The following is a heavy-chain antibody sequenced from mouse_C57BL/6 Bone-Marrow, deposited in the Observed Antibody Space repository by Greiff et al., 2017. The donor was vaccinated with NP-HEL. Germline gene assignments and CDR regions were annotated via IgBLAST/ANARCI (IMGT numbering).Heavy chain of an antibody. CDR1: GFSFNTYA. V-gene: IGHV10-1*01. CDR2: IRSKSNNYAT. J-gene: IGHJ2*01. CDR3: VRHGGDY. Sequence: EAGGGLVQPKGSLKLSCAASGFSFNTYAMNWVRQAPGKGLEWAARIRSKSNNYATYYADSVKDRFTISRDDSESMLYLQMNNLKTEDTAMYYCVRHGGDYWGQGTTLTVSS.